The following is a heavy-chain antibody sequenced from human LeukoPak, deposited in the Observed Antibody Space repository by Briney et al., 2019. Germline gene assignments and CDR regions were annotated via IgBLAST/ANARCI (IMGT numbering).Heavy chain of an antibody. V-gene: IGHV1-18*01. J-gene: IGHJ4*02. CDR1: GYTFTSYG. CDR2: ISAYNGNT. CDR3: AREASPKDYYYGSGSYGLDY. Sequence: GASVKLSCKASGYTFTSYGISWVRQAPGQGLEWMGWISAYNGNTNYAQKLQGRVTMTTDTSTTTAYMELRSLRSDDTAVYYCAREASPKDYYYGSGSYGLDYWGQGTLVTVSS. D-gene: IGHD3-10*01.